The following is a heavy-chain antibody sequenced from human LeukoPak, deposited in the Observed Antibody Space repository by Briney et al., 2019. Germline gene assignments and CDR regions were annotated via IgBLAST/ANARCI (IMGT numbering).Heavy chain of an antibody. V-gene: IGHV3-7*01. CDR2: IKKDGSEQ. Sequence: QPGGSLRLSCVASGFSFSDHWMNWFRQAPGKGLEWVATIKKDGSEQYYVDSMKGRLTISRDNAKNSVYLQIHNLRAEDTAVYYCARDLGWLQSDYWGQGTLVTVSS. D-gene: IGHD5-24*01. J-gene: IGHJ4*02. CDR1: GFSFSDHW. CDR3: ARDLGWLQSDY.